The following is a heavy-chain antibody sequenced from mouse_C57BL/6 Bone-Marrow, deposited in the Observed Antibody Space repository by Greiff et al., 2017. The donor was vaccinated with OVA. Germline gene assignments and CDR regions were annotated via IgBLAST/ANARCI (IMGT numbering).Heavy chain of an antibody. CDR2: IDPSDSYT. CDR3: AKVFYYFDY. V-gene: IGHV1-59*01. J-gene: IGHJ2*01. D-gene: IGHD1-3*01. Sequence: VQLQQPGAELVRPGTSVKLSCKASGYTFTSYWMHWVKQRPGQGLEWIGVIDPSDSYTNYNQKFKGKATLTVETSSSTAYMQLSSLTSDDSAVYYCAKVFYYFDYGGQGTALTVSA. CDR1: GYTFTSYW.